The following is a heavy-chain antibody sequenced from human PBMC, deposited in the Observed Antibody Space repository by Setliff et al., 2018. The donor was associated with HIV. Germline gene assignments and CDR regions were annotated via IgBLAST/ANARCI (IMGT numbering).Heavy chain of an antibody. CDR3: AREREWLFNNWFDP. J-gene: IGHJ5*02. CDR1: GFTFSSCW. V-gene: IGHV3-7*01. Sequence: GGSLRLSCAASGFTFSSCWMSWVRQAPGKGLEWVANIKQDGSEKYYVDSVKGRFTISRDNAKNSLYLQMNSLRAEDTAVYYCAREREWLFNNWFDPWGQGTLVTVSS. CDR2: IKQDGSEK. D-gene: IGHD3-3*01.